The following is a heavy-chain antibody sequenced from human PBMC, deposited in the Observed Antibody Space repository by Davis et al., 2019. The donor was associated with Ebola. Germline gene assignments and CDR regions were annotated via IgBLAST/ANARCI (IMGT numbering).Heavy chain of an antibody. Sequence: GESLKISCAASGFTFSSYSMNWVRQAPGKGLEWVSSISSSNSYIYYADSVKGRFTISRDNAKNSLYLQMNSLRAEDTAVYYCARGVAAAGRGPYWGQGTLVTVSS. V-gene: IGHV3-21*01. CDR1: GFTFSSYS. CDR3: ARGVAAAGRGPY. CDR2: ISSSNSYI. J-gene: IGHJ4*02. D-gene: IGHD6-13*01.